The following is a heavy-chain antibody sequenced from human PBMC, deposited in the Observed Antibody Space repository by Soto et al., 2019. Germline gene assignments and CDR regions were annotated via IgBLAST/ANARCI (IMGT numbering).Heavy chain of an antibody. CDR3: ARHSSGWYRWFDP. CDR2: IYYSGSP. CDR1: AGSISGYY. V-gene: IGHV4-59*08. D-gene: IGHD6-19*01. J-gene: IGHJ5*02. Sequence: QVQLQESGPGLVKPSETLSLTCTVSAGSISGYYWSWIRQPPGKGLEWIGYIYYSGSPKYNPSLKSRVIISLDTPKNQFSLKLNSVTAADTAVYYCARHSSGWYRWFDPWGQGTLVTVSS.